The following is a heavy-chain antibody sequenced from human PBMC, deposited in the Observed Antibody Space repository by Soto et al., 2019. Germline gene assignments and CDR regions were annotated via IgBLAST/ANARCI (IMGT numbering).Heavy chain of an antibody. CDR3: ARWPVATFLYGMDV. J-gene: IGHJ6*02. V-gene: IGHV3-23*01. CDR2: ITASGTTT. D-gene: IGHD2-21*02. Sequence: GGSLRLSCAASGLTFSNHALSWVRQAPGKGLEWVSGITASGTTTYYADSVRGRFTISRDNSKNTLYLLMNSLGSEDTAVFYCARWPVATFLYGMDVWGQGTTVTVSS. CDR1: GLTFSNHA.